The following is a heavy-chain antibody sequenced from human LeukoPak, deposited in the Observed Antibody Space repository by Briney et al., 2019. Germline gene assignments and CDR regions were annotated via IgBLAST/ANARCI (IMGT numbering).Heavy chain of an antibody. J-gene: IGHJ4*02. CDR1: GFTFSSYA. CDR2: ISGSGGST. D-gene: IGHD3-10*01. CDR3: AKLLVPFDY. Sequence: SGGSVRLSCAASGFTFSSYAMSWVRQAPGKGLEWVSAISGSGGSTYYADSVKGRFTISRDNSKNPLYLLMSRLRAVDSGVYYCAKLLVPFDYWVQGTMVTVSS. V-gene: IGHV3-23*01.